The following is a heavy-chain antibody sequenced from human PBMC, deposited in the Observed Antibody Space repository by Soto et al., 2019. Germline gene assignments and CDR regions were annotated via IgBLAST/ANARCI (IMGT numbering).Heavy chain of an antibody. D-gene: IGHD6-13*01. CDR1: GYTLTELS. Sequence: ASVKVSCKVSGYTLTELSMHWVRQAPGKGLEWMGGFDPEDGETIYAQKFQGRVTMTEDTSTDTAYMELSSLRSEDTAVYYCATDSLGSSWYPHYSYGMDVWGQGTTVTVSS. V-gene: IGHV1-24*01. CDR2: FDPEDGET. CDR3: ATDSLGSSWYPHYSYGMDV. J-gene: IGHJ6*02.